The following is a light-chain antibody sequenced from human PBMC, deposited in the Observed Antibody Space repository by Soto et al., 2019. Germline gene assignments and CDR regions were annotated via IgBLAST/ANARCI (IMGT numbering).Light chain of an antibody. Sequence: EIVLTQSPGTLSLSPGEGATVSCRASQSVNSNLLAWFQQKPGQAPRLLIHDASRRATGIPDRFSGSGSGTDFTLSISRLEPEGFAVYYCHQYVSSPLTFGQGTKLEIK. CDR1: QSVNSNL. V-gene: IGKV3-20*01. J-gene: IGKJ2*01. CDR2: DAS. CDR3: HQYVSSPLT.